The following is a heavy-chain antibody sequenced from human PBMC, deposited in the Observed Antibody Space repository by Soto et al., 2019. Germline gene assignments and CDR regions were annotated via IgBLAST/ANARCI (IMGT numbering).Heavy chain of an antibody. CDR2: IYHSGST. J-gene: IGHJ6*02. CDR3: ARDRKSGSGSYLTYYYYYGMDV. V-gene: IGHV4-4*02. Sequence: SETLSLTCAVSGGSISSSNWWSWVRQPPGKGLEWIGEIYHSGSTNYNPSLKSRVTISVDKSKNQFSLKLSSVTAADTAVYYCARDRKSGSGSYLTYYYYYGMDVWGQGTTVTVSS. CDR1: GGSISSSNW. D-gene: IGHD3-10*01.